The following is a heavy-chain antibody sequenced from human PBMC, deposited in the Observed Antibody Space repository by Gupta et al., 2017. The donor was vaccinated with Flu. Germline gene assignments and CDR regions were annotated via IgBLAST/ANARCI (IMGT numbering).Heavy chain of an antibody. CDR2: ISSSGSTI. J-gene: IGHJ3*02. V-gene: IGHV3-48*03. Sequence: EVQLVESGGGLVQPGGSLRLSCAASGFTFRSYEMNWVRQAPGKGLEWVSYISSSGSTIYYADSVKGRFTISRDNAKNSLYLQMNSLRAEDTAVYYCASTYDSSGPDAFDIWGQGTMVTVSS. CDR3: ASTYDSSGPDAFDI. CDR1: GFTFRSYE. D-gene: IGHD3-22*01.